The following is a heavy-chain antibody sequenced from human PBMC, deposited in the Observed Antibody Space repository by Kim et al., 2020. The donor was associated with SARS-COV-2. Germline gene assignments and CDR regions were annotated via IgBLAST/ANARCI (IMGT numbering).Heavy chain of an antibody. Sequence: ASVKVSCKASGYTFTSYGISWVRQAPGQGLEWMGWISAYNGNTNYAQKLQGRVTMTTDTSTSTAYMELRSLRSDDTAVYYCARDLRSGSYYGLGYWGQGTLVTVSS. D-gene: IGHD1-26*01. V-gene: IGHV1-18*01. CDR1: GYTFTSYG. CDR2: ISAYNGNT. CDR3: ARDLRSGSYYGLGY. J-gene: IGHJ4*02.